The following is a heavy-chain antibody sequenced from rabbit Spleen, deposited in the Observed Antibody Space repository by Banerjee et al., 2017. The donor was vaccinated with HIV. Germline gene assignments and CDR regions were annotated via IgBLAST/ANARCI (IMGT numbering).Heavy chain of an antibody. J-gene: IGHJ6*01. D-gene: IGHD8-1*01. V-gene: IGHV1S45*01. CDR1: GFSFSSSYW. CDR3: ARDLYINVNTYYTYYGMDL. CDR2: IYTGSSGST. Sequence: EESGGDLVKPEGSLTLTCTASGFSFSSSYWICWVRQAPGKGLEWIACIYTGSSGSTYYASWAKGRFTISKTSSTTVTLQMTSLTAADTATYFCARDLYINVNTYYTYYGMDLWGPGTLVTVS.